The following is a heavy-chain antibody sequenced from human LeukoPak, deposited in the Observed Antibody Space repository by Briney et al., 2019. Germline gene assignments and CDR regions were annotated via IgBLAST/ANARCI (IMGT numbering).Heavy chain of an antibody. CDR3: ARDRGYSYGFDY. Sequence: SETLSLTCTVSGGSISSYYWGWIRQPPGKGLEWIGSIYYSGSTYYNPSLKSRVTISVDTSKNQFSLKVSSVTAADTAVYYCARDRGYSYGFDYWGQGTLVIVSS. CDR1: GGSISSYY. D-gene: IGHD5-18*01. J-gene: IGHJ4*02. V-gene: IGHV4-39*07. CDR2: IYYSGST.